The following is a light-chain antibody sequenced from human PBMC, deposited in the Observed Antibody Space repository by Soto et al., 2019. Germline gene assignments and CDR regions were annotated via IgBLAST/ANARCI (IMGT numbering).Light chain of an antibody. V-gene: IGLV2-14*01. CDR2: EVS. J-gene: IGLJ1*01. Sequence: QSVLTQPASVSGSPRQSITISCTGTSSDVGGYNYVSWYQQHPGKAPKLMIYEVSNRPSGVSNRFSGSKPGNTASLTISGLQAEDEADYYCSSYTSSSTPYVFGTGTKVTVL. CDR3: SSYTSSSTPYV. CDR1: SSDVGGYNY.